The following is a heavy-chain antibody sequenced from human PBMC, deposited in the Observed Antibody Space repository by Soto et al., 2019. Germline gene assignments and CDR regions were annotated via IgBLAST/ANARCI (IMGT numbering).Heavy chain of an antibody. CDR3: TRSMFCVNKTCSQLYGLDV. V-gene: IGHV4-38-2*01. CDR1: GFSINNGYK. CDR2: TYLTGTT. D-gene: IGHD2-15*01. J-gene: IGHJ6*02. Sequence: PSETLSLTCGVSGFSINNGYKWGWVRQPPGKGLEWIGNTYLTGTTHYNPSLKSRVSISMDNSKNQVNLELTSVTAADTAVYYCTRSMFCVNKTCSQLYGLDVWGQGTTVTVSS.